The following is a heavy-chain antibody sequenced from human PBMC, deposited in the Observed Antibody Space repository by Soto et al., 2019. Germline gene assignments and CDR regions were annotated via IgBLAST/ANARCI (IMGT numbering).Heavy chain of an antibody. CDR1: GGSMKTDY. CDR2: IHSGST. V-gene: IGHV4-59*08. J-gene: IGHJ4*01. CDR3: ARHDGSRSTDY. D-gene: IGHD3-10*01. Sequence: QVQLQESGPGLVKPSETLSLTCTVSGGSMKTDYWNWIRQPPGKGLEWIGYIHSGSTNYNASLRSRVTISIDTSKNHFSLSLTSVTAADTAVYFCARHDGSRSTDYWGQGTLVTVSS.